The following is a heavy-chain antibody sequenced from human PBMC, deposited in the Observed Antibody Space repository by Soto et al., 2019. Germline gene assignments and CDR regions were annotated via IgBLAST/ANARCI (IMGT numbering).Heavy chain of an antibody. J-gene: IGHJ4*02. V-gene: IGHV3-23*01. CDR1: GFTFSSYA. D-gene: IGHD3-3*01. CDR2: ISGSGGST. CDR3: AKGDYDFWSGLVGY. Sequence: GGSLRLSCAASGFTFSSYAMSWVRQAPGKGLEWVSAISGSGGSTYYADSVKGRFTISRDNSKNTLYLQMNSLRAEDMAVYYCAKGDYDFWSGLVGYWGQGTLVTVSS.